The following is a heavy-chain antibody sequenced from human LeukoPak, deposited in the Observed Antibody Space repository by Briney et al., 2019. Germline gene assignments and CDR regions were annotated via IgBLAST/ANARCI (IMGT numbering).Heavy chain of an antibody. CDR3: ARGLRGYYYYAMDV. V-gene: IGHV3-23*01. Sequence: GGSLRLSCAASGFTFSSYAMSWVRQAPGKGLEWVSAISGSGGSTYYADSVKGQFTISRDNSKNTLYLQVNSLRAEDTAVYYCARGLRGYYYYAMDVWGQGTTVTVSS. CDR1: GFTFSSYA. CDR2: ISGSGGST. J-gene: IGHJ6*02. D-gene: IGHD3-10*01.